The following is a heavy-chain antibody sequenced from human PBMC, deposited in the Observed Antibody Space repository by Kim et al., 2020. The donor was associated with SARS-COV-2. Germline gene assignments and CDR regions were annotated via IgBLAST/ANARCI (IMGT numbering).Heavy chain of an antibody. D-gene: IGHD3-16*02. CDR2: INHSGST. Sequence: SETLSLTCAVYGGSFSGYYWSWIRQPPGKGLEWIGEINHSGSTNYNPSLKSRVTISVDTSKNQFSLKLSSVTAADTAVYYCARGVIPDVDYWGQGTLVTV. CDR3: ARGVIPDVDY. CDR1: GGSFSGYY. J-gene: IGHJ4*02. V-gene: IGHV4-34*01.